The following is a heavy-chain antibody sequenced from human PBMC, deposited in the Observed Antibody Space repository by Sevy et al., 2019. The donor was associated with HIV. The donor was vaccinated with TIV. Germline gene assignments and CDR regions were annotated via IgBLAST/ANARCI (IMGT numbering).Heavy chain of an antibody. CDR2: IRSKANSYAK. Sequence: GGSLRLSCAASGFTFSGSAMHWVRQASGKGLEWVGRIRSKANSYAKAYAASVKGRFTISRDDSKNTAYLQMNSLKTEETAVYYCTRERLRGLKAGGFDYWGQGTLVTVSS. J-gene: IGHJ4*02. CDR1: GFTFSGSA. V-gene: IGHV3-73*01. CDR3: TRERLRGLKAGGFDY. D-gene: IGHD1-1*01.